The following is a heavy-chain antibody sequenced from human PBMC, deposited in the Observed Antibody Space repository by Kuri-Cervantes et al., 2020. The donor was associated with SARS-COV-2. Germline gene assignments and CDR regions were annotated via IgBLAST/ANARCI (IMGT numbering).Heavy chain of an antibody. CDR1: GFTFSSYA. V-gene: IGHV3-23*01. CDR2: ISGSGGST. Sequence: GESLKNSCAASGFTFSSYAMSWVRQAPGKGLEWVSAISGSGGSTYYADSVKGRFTISRDNSKNTLYLQMNSLRAEDTAVYYCAKDVINGGQWLVGGFDYWGQGTLVTVSS. J-gene: IGHJ4*02. CDR3: AKDVINGGQWLVGGFDY. D-gene: IGHD6-19*01.